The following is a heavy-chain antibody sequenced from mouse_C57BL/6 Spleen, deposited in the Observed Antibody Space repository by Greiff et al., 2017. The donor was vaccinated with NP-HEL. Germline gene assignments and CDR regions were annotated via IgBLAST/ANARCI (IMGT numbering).Heavy chain of an antibody. CDR2: IDPETGGT. D-gene: IGHD2-1*01. CDR1: GYTFTDYE. V-gene: IGHV1-15*01. CDR3: TREGIDGNFAY. J-gene: IGHJ3*01. Sequence: VQLQQSGAELVRPGASVTLSCKASGYTFTDYEMHWVKQTPVPGLEWIGAIDPETGGTAYNQKFKGKAILTADKSSSTAYMELRSLTSEDSAVYYCTREGIDGNFAYWGQGTLVTVSA.